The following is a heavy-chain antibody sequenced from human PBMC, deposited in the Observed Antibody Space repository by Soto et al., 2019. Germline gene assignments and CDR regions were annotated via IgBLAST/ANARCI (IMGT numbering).Heavy chain of an antibody. J-gene: IGHJ4*02. CDR2: ISAYNGNT. CDR3: ARGSTISWMTTVTTDLDY. Sequence: GASVKVSCKASGYTFTSYGISWVRQAPGQGLEWMGWISAYNGNTNYAQKLQGRVTMTTDTSTSTAYMELRSLRSDDTAVYYCARGSTISWMTTVTTDLDYWGQGTLVTVSS. D-gene: IGHD4-17*01. CDR1: GYTFTSYG. V-gene: IGHV1-18*01.